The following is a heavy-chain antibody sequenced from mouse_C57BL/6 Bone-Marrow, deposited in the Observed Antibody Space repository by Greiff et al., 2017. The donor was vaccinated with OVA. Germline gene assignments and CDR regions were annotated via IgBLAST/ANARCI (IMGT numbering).Heavy chain of an antibody. Sequence: VKLQESGAELARPGASVKLSCKASGYTFTSYGISWVKQRTGQGLEWIGEIYPRSGNTYYNEKFKGKATLTADKSSSTAYMELRSLTSEDSAVYFCAGHYYGSSYYYAMDYWGQGTSVTVSS. CDR2: IYPRSGNT. J-gene: IGHJ4*01. CDR3: AGHYYGSSYYYAMDY. D-gene: IGHD1-1*01. V-gene: IGHV1-81*01. CDR1: GYTFTSYG.